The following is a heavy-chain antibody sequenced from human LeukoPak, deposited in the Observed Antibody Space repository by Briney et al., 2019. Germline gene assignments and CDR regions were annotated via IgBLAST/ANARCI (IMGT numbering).Heavy chain of an antibody. D-gene: IGHD1-7*01. CDR1: GFSFSNYW. CDR2: IGQDGTGS. Sequence: GGSLRLSCAASGFSFSNYWMTWVRQAPGKGLEWVANIGQDGTGSHYVDSVRGRFTISRDNAKNSLYLQMNSLRADDTAVYYCARDLNYYATDYWGQGTLVTVSS. J-gene: IGHJ4*02. CDR3: ARDLNYYATDY. V-gene: IGHV3-7*01.